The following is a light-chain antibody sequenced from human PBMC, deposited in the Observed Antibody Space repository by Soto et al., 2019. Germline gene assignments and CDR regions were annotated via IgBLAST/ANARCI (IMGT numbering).Light chain of an antibody. Sequence: DIQMTQSPSSLSASVGDRVTITCRASRTISTYLNWYQQKPGKAPNLLIFAASSLERGVPSRFSGSGYGTDFTLTISDLQPEDFATYYCQQSYNTPLTFVGGTKLEIK. J-gene: IGKJ4*01. CDR3: QQSYNTPLT. CDR2: AAS. CDR1: RTISTY. V-gene: IGKV1-39*01.